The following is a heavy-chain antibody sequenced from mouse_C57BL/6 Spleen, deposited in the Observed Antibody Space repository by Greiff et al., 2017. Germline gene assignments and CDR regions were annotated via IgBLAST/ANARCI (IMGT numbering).Heavy chain of an antibody. CDR3: AREGLRRPGYFDV. Sequence: VQRVESGAELVRPGTSVKVSCKASGYAFTNYLIEWVKQRPGQGLEWIGVINPGSGGTNYNEKFKGKATLTADKSSSTAYMQLSSLTSEDSAVYFCAREGLRRPGYFDVWGTGTTVTVSS. V-gene: IGHV1-54*01. D-gene: IGHD2-4*01. J-gene: IGHJ1*03. CDR2: INPGSGGT. CDR1: GYAFTNYL.